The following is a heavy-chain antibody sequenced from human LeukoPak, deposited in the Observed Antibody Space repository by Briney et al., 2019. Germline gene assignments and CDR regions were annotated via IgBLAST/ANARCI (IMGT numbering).Heavy chain of an antibody. CDR3: ARAGYSSGDYYYGMDV. J-gene: IGHJ6*02. D-gene: IGHD6-19*01. CDR2: IYYSGSS. V-gene: IGHV4-59*08. Sequence: AETLSLTCTVSGGSIRSYYWSSIRQPPAKGLEWIGYIYYSGSSNYNPSLKSRVTISVDTSKNQFSLKLSSVAGADTGVYYCARAGYSSGDYYYGMDVWGEGTTVSVSS. CDR1: GGSIRSYY.